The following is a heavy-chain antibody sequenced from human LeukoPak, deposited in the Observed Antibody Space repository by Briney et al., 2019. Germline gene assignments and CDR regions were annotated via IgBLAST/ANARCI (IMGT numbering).Heavy chain of an antibody. D-gene: IGHD3-10*01. CDR1: GFTFSSYS. CDR2: ISSSSTI. Sequence: GGSLRLSCAASGFTFSSYSMNWVRQAPGKGLEWVSCISSSSTIYYADSVKGRFTISRDNAKNSLYLQMNSLRAEDTAVYYCARDRYGSGSYYLPTSFDYWGQGTLVTVSS. J-gene: IGHJ4*02. CDR3: ARDRYGSGSYYLPTSFDY. V-gene: IGHV3-48*04.